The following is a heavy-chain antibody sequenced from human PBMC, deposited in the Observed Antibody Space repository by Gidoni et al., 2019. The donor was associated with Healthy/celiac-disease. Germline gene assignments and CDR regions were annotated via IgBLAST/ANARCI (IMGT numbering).Heavy chain of an antibody. Sequence: QVQLVESGGGVVQPGRSLSLSCAASGFTFSSYAMHWVRQAPGKGLEWVAVISYDGSNKYYADSVKGRFTISRDNSKNTLYLQMNSLRAEDTAVYYCARDLGDSSGYYPDAFDIWGQGTMVTVSS. CDR3: ARDLGDSSGYYPDAFDI. CDR1: GFTFSSYA. V-gene: IGHV3-30-3*01. D-gene: IGHD3-22*01. J-gene: IGHJ3*02. CDR2: ISYDGSNK.